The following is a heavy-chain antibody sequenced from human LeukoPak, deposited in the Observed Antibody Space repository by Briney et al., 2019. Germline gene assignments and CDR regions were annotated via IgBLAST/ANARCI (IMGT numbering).Heavy chain of an antibody. Sequence: SETLSLTCAVYGGSFSGYYWSWIRQPPGKGLEWIGEINHSGSTNYNPSLKSRVTISVDTSKNQFSLKLSSATAADTAVYYCARGGDYYDSSGYSSWGQGTLVTVSS. D-gene: IGHD3-22*01. V-gene: IGHV4-34*01. CDR2: INHSGST. CDR3: ARGGDYYDSSGYSS. J-gene: IGHJ5*02. CDR1: GGSFSGYY.